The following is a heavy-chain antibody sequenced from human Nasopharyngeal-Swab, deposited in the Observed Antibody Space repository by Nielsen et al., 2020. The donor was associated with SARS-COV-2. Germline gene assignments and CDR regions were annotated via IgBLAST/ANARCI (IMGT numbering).Heavy chain of an antibody. V-gene: IGHV5-51*01. D-gene: IGHD6-25*01. CDR2: IYPGDSDT. Sequence: GESLKISCKVSGYSFIDYWIGWVRQMPGRGLEWMGIIYPGDSDTRYNPSFQGQVTISADNSISTAYLQWGSLKASDSAMYYWARPLAAASYYFDYWGQGTLVTVSS. CDR1: GYSFIDYW. J-gene: IGHJ4*02. CDR3: ARPLAAASYYFDY.